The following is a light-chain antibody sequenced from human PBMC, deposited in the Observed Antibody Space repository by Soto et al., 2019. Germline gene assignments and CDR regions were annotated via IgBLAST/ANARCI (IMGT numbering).Light chain of an antibody. CDR3: CSYAGSSTWV. CDR2: EVS. Sequence: QSALTQPASVSGSPGQSITISCTGTSSDVGSYNLVSWYQQHPDKAPKLIIYEVSKWPSGVSSRFSASKSGNTASPTISGLQSEDEADYYCCSYAGSSTWVFGGGTKVTVL. CDR1: SSDVGSYNL. V-gene: IGLV2-23*02. J-gene: IGLJ3*02.